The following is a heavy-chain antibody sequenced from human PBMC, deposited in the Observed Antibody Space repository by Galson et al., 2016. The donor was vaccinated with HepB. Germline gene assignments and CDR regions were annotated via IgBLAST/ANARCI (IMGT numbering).Heavy chain of an antibody. V-gene: IGHV3-53*01. J-gene: IGHJ4*02. D-gene: IGHD3-10*01. Sequence: SLRLSCAASGFTVSSNYMGWVRQAPGKGLEWVSVIYSGGSTYYADSVKGRFTISRDNSKNTLYLQMNSLRAEDTAVYYCARFSGRAAAGTEYYFDYWGRGTLVTVSS. CDR1: GFTVSSNY. CDR2: IYSGGST. CDR3: ARFSGRAAAGTEYYFDY.